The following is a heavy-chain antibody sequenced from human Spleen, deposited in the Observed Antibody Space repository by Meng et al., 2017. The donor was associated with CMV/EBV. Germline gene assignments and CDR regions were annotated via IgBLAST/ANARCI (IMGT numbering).Heavy chain of an antibody. CDR1: GYTFTSYG. Sequence: ASVKVSCKASGYTFTSYGISWVRQAPEQGLEWMGWISAYNGNTNYVQKLQGRVTMTTDTSTSTAYMELRSLRSDDTAVYYCARNRLAVAFFDYWGQGTLVTVSS. CDR3: ARNRLAVAFFDY. V-gene: IGHV1-18*01. CDR2: ISAYNGNT. J-gene: IGHJ4*02. D-gene: IGHD6-19*01.